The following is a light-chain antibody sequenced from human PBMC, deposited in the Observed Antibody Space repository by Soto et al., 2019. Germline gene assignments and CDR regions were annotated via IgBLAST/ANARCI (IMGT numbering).Light chain of an antibody. CDR3: AAWDDILNGYV. J-gene: IGLJ1*01. Sequence: QSVMTQPPSASGTPGQRVTISCSGSSSNIGSNTIHWYQQLPGTAPKLLIYSSNQRPSAVPDRFSGSKSGTSASLAISGLQYEDEGDYYCAAWDDILNGYVFGTGTKVTVL. CDR1: SSNIGSNT. CDR2: SSN. V-gene: IGLV1-44*01.